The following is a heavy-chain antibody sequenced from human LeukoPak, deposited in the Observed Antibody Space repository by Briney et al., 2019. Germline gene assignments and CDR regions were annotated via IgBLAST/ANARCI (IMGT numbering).Heavy chain of an antibody. D-gene: IGHD3-10*01. Sequence: HPGGSLRLTCAASGFTFSSYAMSWVRQAPGKGLEWVSGIRVSGDRTYYGDSVKGRFTISRDNSKNTLYLQMNSLRAEDTAVYYCAKDNVLLWFGELWIQYGMDVWGQGTTVTVSS. J-gene: IGHJ6*02. CDR1: GFTFSSYA. CDR2: IRVSGDRT. CDR3: AKDNVLLWFGELWIQYGMDV. V-gene: IGHV3-23*01.